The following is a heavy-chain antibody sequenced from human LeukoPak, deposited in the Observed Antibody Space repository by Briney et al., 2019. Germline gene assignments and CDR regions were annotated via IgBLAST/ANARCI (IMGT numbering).Heavy chain of an antibody. V-gene: IGHV1-2*02. CDR1: GYTFTGYY. Sequence: ASVKVSCKASGYTFTGYYMHWVRQAPGQGLEWMGWINPNSGGANYAQKFQGRVTMTRDTSISTAYMELSRLRSDDTAVYYCARADSSNSHGAFDIWGQGTMVTVSS. CDR2: INPNSGGA. CDR3: ARADSSNSHGAFDI. J-gene: IGHJ3*02. D-gene: IGHD3-22*01.